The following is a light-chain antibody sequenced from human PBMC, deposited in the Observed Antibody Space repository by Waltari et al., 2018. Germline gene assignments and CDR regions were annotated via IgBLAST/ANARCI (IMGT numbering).Light chain of an antibody. CDR2: GNN. V-gene: IGLV1-40*01. J-gene: IGLJ2*01. Sequence: QSVLTQPPSVSGTPGQRVTISCSGSTSNIRAGHDVHWSQHLPGTAPKLLIYGNNNRPSGVPDRFSGSKPGTSASLAITGLQADDEADYFCQSFDNMLSGGVVFGGGTKLAVL. CDR3: QSFDNMLSGGVV. CDR1: TSNIRAGHD.